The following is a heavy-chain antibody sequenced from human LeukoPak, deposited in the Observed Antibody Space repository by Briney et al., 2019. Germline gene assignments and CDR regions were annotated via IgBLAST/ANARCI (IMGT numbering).Heavy chain of an antibody. Sequence: SETLSLTCTVSGGPISSSSYLWGWIRQPPGKGLDWIGSIYYSGNTYYNPSLKSRVTMSVDTSKNQFSLKLRSVTAADTTVYYCARGRREYCTSTSCYYYFDYWGQGTPVTVSS. CDR1: GGPISSSSYL. V-gene: IGHV4-39*01. D-gene: IGHD2-2*01. J-gene: IGHJ4*02. CDR2: IYYSGNT. CDR3: ARGRREYCTSTSCYYYFDY.